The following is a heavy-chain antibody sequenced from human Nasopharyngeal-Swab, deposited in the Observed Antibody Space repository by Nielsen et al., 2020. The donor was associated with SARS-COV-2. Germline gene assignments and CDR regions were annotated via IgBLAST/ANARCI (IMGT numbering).Heavy chain of an antibody. CDR1: GFTFSRYC. CDR3: ARDGYDFWSGYHGWFDP. CDR2: IKQDGSEK. V-gene: IGHV3-7*01. J-gene: IGHJ5*02. Sequence: GESLKISCAASGFTFSRYCMSWVRQAPGKGLEWVANIKQDGSEKYYVDSVKGRFTISRDNAKNSLYLQMNSLRAEDTAVYYCARDGYDFWSGYHGWFDPWGQGTLVTVSS. D-gene: IGHD3-3*01.